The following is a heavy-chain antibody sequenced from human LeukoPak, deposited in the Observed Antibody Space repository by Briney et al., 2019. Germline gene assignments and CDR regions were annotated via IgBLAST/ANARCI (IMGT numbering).Heavy chain of an antibody. Sequence: GGSLRLSCAASGFTFSSYAMSWVRQAPGKGLEWVSAISSSGGSTYYANSVKGRFTISRDNSKYTLYLQVNSLRAEDTAVYYCARDRAVLDPSYFDLWGRGTLVTVSS. D-gene: IGHD4/OR15-4a*01. J-gene: IGHJ2*01. CDR1: GFTFSSYA. CDR2: ISSSGGST. V-gene: IGHV3-23*01. CDR3: ARDRAVLDPSYFDL.